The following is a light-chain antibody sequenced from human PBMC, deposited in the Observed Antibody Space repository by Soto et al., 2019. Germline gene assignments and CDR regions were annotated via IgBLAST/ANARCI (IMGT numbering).Light chain of an antibody. CDR1: SSDVGGYNY. Sequence: QSALTQPASVSGSPGQSITISCTGTSSDVGGYNYVSWYQQHPGKVPRLMIYEVSNRPSGLSNRFSGSKSGNTASLTISGLQAEDEADYCCSACTSSNTWVFGGGTKLTVL. V-gene: IGLV2-14*01. CDR3: SACTSSNTWV. J-gene: IGLJ3*02. CDR2: EVS.